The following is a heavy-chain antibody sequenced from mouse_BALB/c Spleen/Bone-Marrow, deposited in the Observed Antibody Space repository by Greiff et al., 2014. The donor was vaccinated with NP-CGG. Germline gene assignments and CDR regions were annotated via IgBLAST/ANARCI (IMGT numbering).Heavy chain of an antibody. V-gene: IGHV1S81*02. CDR3: TTLGRFAY. CDR1: GYTFTNYY. J-gene: IGHJ3*01. Sequence: LVESGAELVKPGVSVKLSWKASGYTFTNYYMYWVKQRPGQDLEWIGEINPSNGGTNFNEKFKSKATLTIDKSSSTAYMQLSSLTSEDSAVYYCTTLGRFAYWGQGTLVTVSA. CDR2: INPSNGGT. D-gene: IGHD4-1*01.